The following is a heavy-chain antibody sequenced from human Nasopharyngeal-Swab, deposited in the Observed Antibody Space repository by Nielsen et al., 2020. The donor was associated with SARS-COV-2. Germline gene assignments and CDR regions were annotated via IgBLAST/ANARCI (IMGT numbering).Heavy chain of an antibody. CDR3: ARVQSVVVAGTDYYYYGMDV. J-gene: IGHJ6*02. CDR1: GYTFTGYY. V-gene: IGHV1-2*04. D-gene: IGHD2-15*01. CDR2: INPNSGGT. Sequence: ASVKVSCKASGYTFTGYYMHWVRQAPGQGLEWMGWINPNSGGTNYAQKFQGWVTMTRDTSISTAYMELSRLRSDDTAVYYCARVQSVVVAGTDYYYYGMDVWGQGTTVTVSS.